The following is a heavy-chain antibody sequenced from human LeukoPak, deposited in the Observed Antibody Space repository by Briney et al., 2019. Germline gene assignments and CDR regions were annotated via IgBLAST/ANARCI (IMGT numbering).Heavy chain of an antibody. V-gene: IGHV1-18*04. J-gene: IGHJ4*02. CDR2: ISAYNGNT. CDR1: GYTFTSYG. Sequence: ASVKVSCKASGYTFTSYGISWVRQAPGQGLEWMGWISAYNGNTNYAQKLQGRVTMTTDTSTSTAYMELRSLRSEDTAVYYCATDRSSRAGATEPFDYWGQGTLVTVSS. D-gene: IGHD1-26*01. CDR3: ATDRSSRAGATEPFDY.